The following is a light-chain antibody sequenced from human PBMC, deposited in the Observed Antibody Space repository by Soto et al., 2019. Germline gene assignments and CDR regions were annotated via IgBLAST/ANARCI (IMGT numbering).Light chain of an antibody. V-gene: IGLV2-14*03. J-gene: IGLJ2*01. CDR3: SSFTTRRTVV. CDR1: SSDVGAYNY. CDR2: DVT. Sequence: QSVLTQPASVSGSPGQSIAISCTGTSSDVGAYNYVSWYQQHPGKAPKLMIFDVTRRPSGVSNRFSGSKSGNTASLSISGLQAEDEADYYCSSFTTRRTVVFGGGTKLTVL.